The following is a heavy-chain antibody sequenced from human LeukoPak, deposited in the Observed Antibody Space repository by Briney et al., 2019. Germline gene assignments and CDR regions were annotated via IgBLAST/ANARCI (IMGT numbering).Heavy chain of an antibody. Sequence: ASLKVSCTASGCTFSSYAISWVRQAPGQGLEWMGGIIPIFGTANYAQKFQGRVTITADESTSTAYMELSSLRSEDTAVYYCARDLYDSSGYYYGPNWFDPWGQGTLVTVSS. CDR2: IIPIFGTA. D-gene: IGHD3-22*01. CDR1: GCTFSSYA. J-gene: IGHJ5*02. V-gene: IGHV1-69*13. CDR3: ARDLYDSSGYYYGPNWFDP.